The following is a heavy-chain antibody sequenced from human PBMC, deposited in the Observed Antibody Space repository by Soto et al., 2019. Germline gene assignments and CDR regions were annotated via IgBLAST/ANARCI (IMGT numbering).Heavy chain of an antibody. Sequence: ASVKVSCKTSAFTFNSYRFTWVRQAPGQGLEWMGWISAYSGNTNYAQKLQGKLTMTTDTSTSTAYMELRSLRSDDTAVYYCARIKFTYYYDTSGSGAFDMWGQGTMVTVS. CDR3: ARIKFTYYYDTSGSGAFDM. CDR1: AFTFNSYR. D-gene: IGHD3-22*01. CDR2: ISAYSGNT. V-gene: IGHV1-18*01. J-gene: IGHJ3*02.